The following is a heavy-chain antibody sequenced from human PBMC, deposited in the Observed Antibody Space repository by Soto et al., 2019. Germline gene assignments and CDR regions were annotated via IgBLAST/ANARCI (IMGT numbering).Heavy chain of an antibody. V-gene: IGHV1-18*04. J-gene: IGHJ5*02. D-gene: IGHD3-3*01. CDR1: GYTFTSYY. Sequence: ASVKVSCKASGYTFTSYYMHWVRQAPGQGLEWMGWINANNGNTNYAQKLQGRVTMTTDTSTSTAYMELRSLRSDDTAVYYCARGRITIFGVVEDPWGQGTLVTVSS. CDR2: INANNGNT. CDR3: ARGRITIFGVVEDP.